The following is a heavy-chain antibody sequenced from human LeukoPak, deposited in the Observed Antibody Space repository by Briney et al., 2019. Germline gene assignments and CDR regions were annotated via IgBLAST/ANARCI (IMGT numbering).Heavy chain of an antibody. V-gene: IGHV5-51*01. CDR1: GYSFTSYW. J-gene: IGHJ5*02. CDR2: IYPVDSDT. CDR3: ARRYFRRSFNWFDR. Sequence: GQALNISSTGSGYSFTSYWIGWVRPMPGKGLGWRGIIYPVDSDTRYSPSFQGQVTISADKSISTAYLQWSSLKASDTAMYYCARRYFRRSFNWFDRWGQGTLVTVSS. D-gene: IGHD3-10*02.